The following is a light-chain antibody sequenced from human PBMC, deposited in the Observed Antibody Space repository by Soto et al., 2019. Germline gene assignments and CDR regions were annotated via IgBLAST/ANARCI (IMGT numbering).Light chain of an antibody. CDR1: QSVTSNY. CDR3: QQDCRSPLPYT. J-gene: IGKJ2*01. V-gene: IGKV3-20*01. CDR2: GAS. Sequence: EIVLTQSPGTLSLSPGERTTLSCRASQSVTSNYLARYQQKPGQAPRLLIYGASTRAAGVPDRFSGGGSGTDVTLTITRLEPEDFAVYYGQQDCRSPLPYTVGQGTKVGVK.